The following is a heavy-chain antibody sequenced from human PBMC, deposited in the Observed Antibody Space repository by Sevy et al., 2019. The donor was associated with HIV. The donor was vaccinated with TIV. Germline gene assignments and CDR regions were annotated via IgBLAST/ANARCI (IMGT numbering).Heavy chain of an antibody. CDR3: AVVSRGSCRGHCCSVENGMDV. J-gene: IGHJ6*02. CDR1: SFTFTNSA. V-gene: IGHV1-58*01. Sequence: ASVKVSCKASSFTFTNSAVQWVRQARGQRLEWIGWIVVGSGDTNYAHKFQERVTISRDMSTATVSMELSGLTSEDTAVYYCAVVSRGSCRGHCCSVENGMDVWGPGTTVTVSS. CDR2: IVVGSGDT. D-gene: IGHD2-15*01.